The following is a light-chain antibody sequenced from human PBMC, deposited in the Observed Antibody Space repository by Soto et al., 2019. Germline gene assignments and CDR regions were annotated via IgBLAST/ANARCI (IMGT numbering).Light chain of an antibody. V-gene: IGLV2-14*01. Sequence: QSALTQPASVSGSPGQSITISCTGTSSDVGGYNDVSWYQQHPGKAPKLIIYDVSNRPSGVSNRFSGSKSGNTSSLTISGQEAEEEADYCYSSYTSSSSVVFGTGTKVTVL. CDR2: DVS. J-gene: IGLJ1*01. CDR3: SSYTSSSSVV. CDR1: SSDVGGYND.